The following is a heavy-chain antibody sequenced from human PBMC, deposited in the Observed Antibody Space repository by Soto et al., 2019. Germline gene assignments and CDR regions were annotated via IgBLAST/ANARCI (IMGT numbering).Heavy chain of an antibody. J-gene: IGHJ5*02. V-gene: IGHV4-39*01. D-gene: IGHD3-22*01. CDR1: GGSISSSSYY. Sequence: SETLSLTCTVSGGSISSSSYYWGWIRQPPGKWLEWIGSIYYSGSTYYNPSLKSRVTISVDTSKNQFSLKLSSVTAADTAVYYCARSPYYDSSGYYRWGQGTLVTVSS. CDR2: IYYSGST. CDR3: ARSPYYDSSGYYR.